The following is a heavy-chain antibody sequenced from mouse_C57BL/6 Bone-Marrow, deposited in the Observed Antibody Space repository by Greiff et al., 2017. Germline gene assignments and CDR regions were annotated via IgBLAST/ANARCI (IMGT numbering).Heavy chain of an antibody. D-gene: IGHD4-1*01. V-gene: IGHV1-15*01. CDR2: IDPETGGT. J-gene: IGHJ2*01. CDR3: TRANWDPIDY. CDR1: GYTFTDYE. Sequence: VKLMESGAELVRPGASVTLSCKASGYTFTDYEMHWVKQTPVHGLEWIGAIDPETGGTAYNQKFKGKAILTADKSSSTAYMELRSLTAEDSAVYYCTRANWDPIDYWGQGTTLTVSS.